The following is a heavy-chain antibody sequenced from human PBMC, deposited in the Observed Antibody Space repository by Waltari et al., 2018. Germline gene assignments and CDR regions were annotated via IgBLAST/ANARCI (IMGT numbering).Heavy chain of an antibody. D-gene: IGHD3-3*01. V-gene: IGHV3-7*01. Sequence: EVQLEESGGGLVQPGGSLILSCTASGFSFSTNWMSWVRQAPGKGLEWVANIKRDGSEKHYVDSVKGRFSISRDNAKNSLSLEMSSLRVEDTAVYFCAIGFGGGGYWGQGTLVSVSS. J-gene: IGHJ4*02. CDR3: AIGFGGGGY. CDR2: IKRDGSEK. CDR1: GFSFSTNW.